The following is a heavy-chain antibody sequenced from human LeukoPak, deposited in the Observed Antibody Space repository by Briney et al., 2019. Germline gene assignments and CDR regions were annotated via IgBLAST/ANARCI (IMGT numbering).Heavy chain of an antibody. Sequence: GRSLRLSCAASGFTFDDYAMHWVRQAPGKGLEWVSGISWNSGSIGYADSVKGRFTISRDNAKNSLYLQMNSLRAEDTAVYYCARPEPSSDWIFDYWGQGTLVTVSS. CDR2: ISWNSGSI. CDR1: GFTFDDYA. J-gene: IGHJ4*02. D-gene: IGHD6-19*01. CDR3: ARPEPSSDWIFDY. V-gene: IGHV3-9*01.